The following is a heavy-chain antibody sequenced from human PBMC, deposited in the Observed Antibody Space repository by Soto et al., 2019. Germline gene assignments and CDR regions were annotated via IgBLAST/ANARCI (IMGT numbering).Heavy chain of an antibody. D-gene: IGHD3-22*01. V-gene: IGHV1-69*12. Sequence: QVQVVQSGAEVKKPGSSVKVSCKASGGSFSNYGISWVRQAPGQGLEWMGGIIPVFGTPHYAQKFQDRVTITADESTSTVCMEVSSLTSEDTAVYYCARGDATKIIVTTYYGLDVWGQGTTVTVSS. J-gene: IGHJ6*02. CDR2: IIPVFGTP. CDR1: GGSFSNYG. CDR3: ARGDATKIIVTTYYGLDV.